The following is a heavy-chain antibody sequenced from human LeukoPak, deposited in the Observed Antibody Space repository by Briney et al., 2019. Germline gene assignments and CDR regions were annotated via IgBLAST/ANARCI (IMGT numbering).Heavy chain of an antibody. V-gene: IGHV3-23*01. Sequence: GGSLRLSCAASGFTFSSYAMSWVRQAPGKGLEWVSAVSGSGGSTYYADSVKGRFTISRDNSKNTLYLQMNSLRAEDTAVYYCAKDVSHIVVVPAAMFDYWGQGTLVTVSS. D-gene: IGHD2-2*01. CDR2: VSGSGGST. CDR3: AKDVSHIVVVPAAMFDY. J-gene: IGHJ4*02. CDR1: GFTFSSYA.